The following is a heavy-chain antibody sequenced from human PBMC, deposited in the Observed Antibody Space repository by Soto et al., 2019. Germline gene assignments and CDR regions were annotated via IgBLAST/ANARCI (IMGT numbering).Heavy chain of an antibody. CDR3: ARVKYSGYDFGSAFFGY. Sequence: ASVKVSCKASGYTFTGYYMHWVRQAPGQGLEWMGWINPNSGGTNYAQKFQGWVTMTRDTSISTAYMELSRLRSDDTAVYYCARVKYSGYDFGSAFFGYWGQGTLVTVSS. CDR2: INPNSGGT. CDR1: GYTFTGYY. D-gene: IGHD5-12*01. V-gene: IGHV1-2*04. J-gene: IGHJ4*02.